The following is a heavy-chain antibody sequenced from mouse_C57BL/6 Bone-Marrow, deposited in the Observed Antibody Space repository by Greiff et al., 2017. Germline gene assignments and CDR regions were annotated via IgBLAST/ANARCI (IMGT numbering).Heavy chain of an antibody. CDR1: GFTFSDYG. Sequence: EVKLVESGGGLVKPGGSLKLSCAASGFTFSDYGMHWVRQAPEKGLEWVAYISSGSSTIYYADTVKGRFTISRTNAKNTLFLQMASIRYKDKTMYYCASIFLDYWGQGTTLTDSS. CDR3: ASIFLDY. CDR2: ISSGSSTI. J-gene: IGHJ2*01. V-gene: IGHV5-17*01.